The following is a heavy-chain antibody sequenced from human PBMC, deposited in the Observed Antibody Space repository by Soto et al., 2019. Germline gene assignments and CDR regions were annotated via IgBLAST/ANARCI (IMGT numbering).Heavy chain of an antibody. D-gene: IGHD1-26*01. CDR1: GYTFTSYY. V-gene: IGHV1-46*01. J-gene: IGHJ6*02. CDR3: ARETGYGGGYTFGMDV. CDR2: FNPAITGT. Sequence: ASVKVSCKASGYTFTSYYMHWLRQAPGQGLEWVGFFNPAITGTTHAQKFQGRVTMTKDTSASTAYLELSSLSSEDTAIYYCARETGYGGGYTFGMDVWGQGTTVTVSS.